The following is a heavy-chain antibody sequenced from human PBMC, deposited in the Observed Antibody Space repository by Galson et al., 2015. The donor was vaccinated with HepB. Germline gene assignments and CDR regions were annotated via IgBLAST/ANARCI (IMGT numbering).Heavy chain of an antibody. CDR2: INPSGGST. D-gene: IGHD2-2*01. J-gene: IGHJ6*02. CDR3: ARGIWDIVRVPAAIGYSYYGIDV. CDR1: GYTFTSRY. V-gene: IGHV1-46*01. Sequence: SVKVSCKASGYTFTSRYMHWVRQAPGQGLEWMGIINPSGGSTRYAQKFQGRVTMTRDTSTSTVYMELSSLRSEDTAVYFCARGIWDIVRVPAAIGYSYYGIDVWGQGTTVTVSS.